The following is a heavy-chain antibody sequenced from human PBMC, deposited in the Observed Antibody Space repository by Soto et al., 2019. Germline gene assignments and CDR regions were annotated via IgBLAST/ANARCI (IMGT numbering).Heavy chain of an antibody. V-gene: IGHV3-30-3*01. D-gene: IGHD6-6*01. CDR1: GFTFSSYA. J-gene: IGHJ5*02. Sequence: PGGSLRLSCAASGFTFSSYAMHWVRQAPGKGLEWVAVISYDGSNKYYADSVKGRFTISRDNSKNTLYLQMNSLRAEDTAVYYCARAQGYIAARVNWFDPWGQGTLVTVSS. CDR2: ISYDGSNK. CDR3: ARAQGYIAARVNWFDP.